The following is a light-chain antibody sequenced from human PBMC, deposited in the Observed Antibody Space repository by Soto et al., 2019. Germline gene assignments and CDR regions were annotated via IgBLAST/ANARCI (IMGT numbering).Light chain of an antibody. Sequence: DIQMTQSPSTLSASVGDRVTITCRASQSISSWLAWYQQKPGKAPKLLIYDASSLESGFPSRFSGSGSGTEFTLTITSLQPDDFATYYCQQYNSYTWKFGQGTKV. CDR3: QQYNSYTWK. CDR2: DAS. J-gene: IGKJ1*01. CDR1: QSISSW. V-gene: IGKV1-5*01.